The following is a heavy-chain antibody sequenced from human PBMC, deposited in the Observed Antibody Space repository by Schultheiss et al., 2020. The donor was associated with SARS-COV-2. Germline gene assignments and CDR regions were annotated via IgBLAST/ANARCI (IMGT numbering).Heavy chain of an antibody. CDR3: ARGYGDYESIVY. Sequence: GESLKISCAASGFTFSSYAMHWVRQAPGKGLEWVAVISYDGSNKYYADSVKGRFTISRDNSKNTLYLQMNSLRAEDTAVYYCARGYGDYESIVYWGQGTLVTVSS. CDR1: GFTFSSYA. V-gene: IGHV3-30-3*01. CDR2: ISYDGSNK. D-gene: IGHD4-17*01. J-gene: IGHJ4*02.